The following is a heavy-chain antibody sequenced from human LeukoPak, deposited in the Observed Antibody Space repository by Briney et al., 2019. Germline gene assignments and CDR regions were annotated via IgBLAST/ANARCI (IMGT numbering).Heavy chain of an antibody. J-gene: IGHJ4*02. V-gene: IGHV1-18*01. CDR2: ISAYNGNT. Sequence: ASVKVSCKASGYTFTCYGISWVRQAPGQGLEWMGWISAYNGNTNYAQKLQGRVTMTTDTSTSTAYMELRSLRSDDTAVYYCARDPPTYYYGSGSYGSFDYWGQGTLVTVSS. CDR1: GYTFTCYG. D-gene: IGHD3-10*01. CDR3: ARDPPTYYYGSGSYGSFDY.